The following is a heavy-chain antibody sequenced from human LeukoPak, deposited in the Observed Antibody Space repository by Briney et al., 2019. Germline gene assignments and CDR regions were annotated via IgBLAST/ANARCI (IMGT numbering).Heavy chain of an antibody. CDR3: ARDNRRGYDSSGYDY. Sequence: SETLSLTCAVSGGSVNDYYWSWIRQPPGKGLEWIGYIYHSGTTNFNPSLRSRVAVSVDMSKNQFSLRLSSVTAADTAVYYCARDNRRGYDSSGYDYWGQGTLVTVSS. CDR1: GGSVNDYY. V-gene: IGHV4-59*02. J-gene: IGHJ4*02. D-gene: IGHD3-22*01. CDR2: IYHSGTT.